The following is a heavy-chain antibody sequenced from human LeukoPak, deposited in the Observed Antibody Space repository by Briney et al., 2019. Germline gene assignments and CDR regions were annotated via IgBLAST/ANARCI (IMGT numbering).Heavy chain of an antibody. D-gene: IGHD6-19*01. V-gene: IGHV3-74*01. CDR1: GFTFSSYW. CDR2: INSDGSST. CDR3: ARPSAVGGTGFFDY. J-gene: IGHJ4*02. Sequence: GGSLRLSCAASGFTFSSYWMHWVRQAPGKGLVWVSRINSDGSSTSYADSVKGRFTISRDNAKNSLYLQMNSLRAEDTAVYYCARPSAVGGTGFFDYWGQGTLATVSS.